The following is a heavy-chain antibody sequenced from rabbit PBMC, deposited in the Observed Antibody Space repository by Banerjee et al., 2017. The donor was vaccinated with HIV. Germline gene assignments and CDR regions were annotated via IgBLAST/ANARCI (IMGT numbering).Heavy chain of an antibody. Sequence: QAQLEESGGDLVKPGASLTLTCTASGVPFSSSYWICWVRQAPGKGLEWNACIYAGSSGSTYYANWAKGRFTIAKTSSTTGTLQLTSRTAADTATYFWARGASYIGVGDGAYFNLWGPGTLVTVS. J-gene: IGHJ4*01. CDR2: IYAGSSGST. CDR1: GVPFSSSYW. CDR3: ARGASYIGVGDGAYFNL. D-gene: IGHD2-1*01. V-gene: IGHV1S45*01.